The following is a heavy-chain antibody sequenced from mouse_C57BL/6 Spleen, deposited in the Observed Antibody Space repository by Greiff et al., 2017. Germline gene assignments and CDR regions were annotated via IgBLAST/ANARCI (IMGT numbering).Heavy chain of an antibody. CDR1: GFTFSDFY. CDR3: ARDAHYSNYLFDY. Sequence: EVKLVESGGGLVQSGRSLRLSCATSGFTFSDFYMEWVRQAPGKGLEWIAASRNKANDYTTAYSASVKGRFIVSRDTSQSILYLQMNALRAEDTAIYYCARDAHYSNYLFDYWGQGTTLTVSS. V-gene: IGHV7-1*01. J-gene: IGHJ2*01. D-gene: IGHD2-5*01. CDR2: SRNKANDYTT.